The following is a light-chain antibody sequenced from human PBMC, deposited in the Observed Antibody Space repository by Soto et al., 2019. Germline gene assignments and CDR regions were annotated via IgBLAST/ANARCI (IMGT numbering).Light chain of an antibody. CDR3: SSYTADSTRV. CDR1: SSDVGGFNY. CDR2: EVN. V-gene: IGLV2-14*01. Sequence: QSALTQPASVSGSPGQSITIFCIGTSSDVGGFNYVSWFQHYPGKAPKLMIYEVNNRPSGVSNRFSGSKSGNTASLTISGLQAEDEADYYCSSYTADSTRVFGTGTKVTVL. J-gene: IGLJ1*01.